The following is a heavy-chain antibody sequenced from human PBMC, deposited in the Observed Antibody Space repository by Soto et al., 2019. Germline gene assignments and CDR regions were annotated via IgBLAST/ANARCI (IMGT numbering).Heavy chain of an antibody. CDR3: VRDLVGSRGYLGQ. D-gene: IGHD3-22*01. CDR1: GFIFSDYY. J-gene: IGHJ4*02. V-gene: IGHV3-11*05. Sequence: PGGSLRLSCVASGFIFSDYYVSWIRDAPGKGLEWVSYISSGSVNTNYADSVKGRFTVSRDNAKNSLYLQMNSLRADDTAVYYCVRDLVGSRGYLGQWGQGTQVTVSS. CDR2: ISSGSVNT.